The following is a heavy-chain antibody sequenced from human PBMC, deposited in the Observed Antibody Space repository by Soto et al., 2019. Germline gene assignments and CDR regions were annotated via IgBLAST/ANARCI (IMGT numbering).Heavy chain of an antibody. Sequence: ASVKVSCKASGYTFTGYYMHWVRQAPGQGLEWMGWINPNSGGTNYAQKFQGRVTMTRDTSISTAYMELSRLRSDDTAVYYCAGNDVLVVPAAMVPAYYYYGMDVWGQGTTVTVSS. CDR3: AGNDVLVVPAAMVPAYYYYGMDV. CDR2: INPNSGGT. J-gene: IGHJ6*02. D-gene: IGHD2-2*01. CDR1: GYTFTGYY. V-gene: IGHV1-2*02.